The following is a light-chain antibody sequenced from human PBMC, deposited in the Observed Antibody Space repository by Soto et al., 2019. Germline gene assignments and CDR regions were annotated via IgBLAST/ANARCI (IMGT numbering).Light chain of an antibody. J-gene: IGKJ4*01. CDR1: QSLNNN. V-gene: IGKV3-15*01. CDR3: QQYSAWPLT. Sequence: EIVMTQSPATLSVSPGEKAILSCRASQSLNNNLAWYQQKPGQGPRLLIYFASTRATGIPARFSGSGSGTEFSLTISSLQSEDFAIYYCQQYSAWPLTFGGGTKVETK. CDR2: FAS.